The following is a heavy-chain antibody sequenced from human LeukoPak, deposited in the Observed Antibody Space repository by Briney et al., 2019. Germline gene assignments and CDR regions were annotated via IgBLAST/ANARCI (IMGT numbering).Heavy chain of an antibody. CDR3: AALWITYSGSSDPFDY. CDR1: GFTFSDYY. Sequence: GGSLRLSCAASGFTFSDYYMSWIRQAPGKGLEWVSYISSSGSTIYYADSVKGRFTISRDNAKNSLYLQMNSLRAEDTAVYYCAALWITYSGSSDPFDYWGQGTLVTVSS. CDR2: ISSSGSTI. J-gene: IGHJ4*02. D-gene: IGHD1-26*01. V-gene: IGHV3-11*01.